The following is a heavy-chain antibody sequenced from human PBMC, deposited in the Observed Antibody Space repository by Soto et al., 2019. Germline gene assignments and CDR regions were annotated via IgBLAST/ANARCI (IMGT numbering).Heavy chain of an antibody. V-gene: IGHV1-2*02. CDR1: GYIFNDYY. CDR2: XNXYXGXA. Sequence: ASVKVSCKASGYIFNDYYIHLVRQAPGQGLEXMGWXNXYXGXAXFXXXXQGRVTMTRDTSLSIVYMEVTRLTYDDTAVYYCARDNYNYSGMDVWGQGTTVTVSS. CDR3: ARDNYNYSGMDV. J-gene: IGHJ6*02.